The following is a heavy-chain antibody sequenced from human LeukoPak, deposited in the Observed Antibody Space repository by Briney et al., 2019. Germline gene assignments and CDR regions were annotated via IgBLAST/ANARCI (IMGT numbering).Heavy chain of an antibody. J-gene: IGHJ3*02. CDR1: GFTFSSYS. Sequence: GGSLRLSCAASGFTFSSYSMNWVRQAPGKGLEWVSYISSSSSTIYYADSVKGRFTISRDNSKNTLYLQMNSLRAEDTAVYYCARETMIVVHLGAFDIWGQGTMVTVSS. CDR2: ISSSSSTI. CDR3: ARETMIVVHLGAFDI. D-gene: IGHD3-22*01. V-gene: IGHV3-48*01.